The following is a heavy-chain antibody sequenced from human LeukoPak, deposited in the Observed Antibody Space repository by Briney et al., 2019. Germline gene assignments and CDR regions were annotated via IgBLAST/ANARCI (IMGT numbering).Heavy chain of an antibody. Sequence: RGSLRLSCAASGFIFTDYSINWVRQAPGKGLEWISYIDKTSSNIYYADSVKGRFTISRDNAKNSLYLQMNSLRAEDTAVYYCARESYWGSSAKGFDYWGQGTLVTVS. CDR2: IDKTSSNI. CDR3: ARESYWGSSAKGFDY. CDR1: GFIFTDYS. V-gene: IGHV3-48*01. D-gene: IGHD7-27*01. J-gene: IGHJ4*02.